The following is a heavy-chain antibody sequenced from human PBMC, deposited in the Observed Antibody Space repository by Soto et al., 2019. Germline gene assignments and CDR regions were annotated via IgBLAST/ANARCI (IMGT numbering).Heavy chain of an antibody. Sequence: GGSLRLCCAGSVFTFGTYSMNWVRQAAGKGLEWIAYISYDSDTIQYADSVKGRFTIPRDNAKNSLYLQMNSLRDEDTAVYYCARLYYDYVWGQGTTVTVSS. D-gene: IGHD3-3*01. CDR2: ISYDSDTI. CDR3: ARLYYDYV. CDR1: VFTFGTYS. V-gene: IGHV3-48*02. J-gene: IGHJ6*02.